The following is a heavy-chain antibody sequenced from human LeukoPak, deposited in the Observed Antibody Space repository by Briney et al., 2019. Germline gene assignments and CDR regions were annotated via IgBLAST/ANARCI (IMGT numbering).Heavy chain of an antibody. J-gene: IGHJ5*02. CDR2: IYSGGGT. Sequence: GGSLRLSCAPSGFTVSSNYMSWVRQAPGKGLEWVSVIYSGGGTYYADSVKGRFTISRDNAKNSLYLQMNSLRAEDTAVYYCAREVARITMVRGVNPNWFDPWGQGTLVTVSS. CDR1: GFTVSSNY. D-gene: IGHD3-10*01. V-gene: IGHV3-53*01. CDR3: AREVARITMVRGVNPNWFDP.